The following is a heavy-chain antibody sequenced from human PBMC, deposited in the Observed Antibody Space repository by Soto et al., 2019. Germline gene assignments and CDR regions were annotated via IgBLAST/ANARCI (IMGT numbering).Heavy chain of an antibody. CDR2: ISGSGVNT. V-gene: IGHV3-23*01. CDR1: GFTFSTYA. J-gene: IGHJ4*02. Sequence: PGGSLRLSGEVSGFTFSTYAISWIRQAPWKGPEWVSAISGSGVNTYYADSVKGRFTISRDNSRNTLYLQMDSLRAEDTAIYYCAEDHRYCTSCNLYPRVGYWGQGTLVTVSS. D-gene: IGHD2-8*01. CDR3: AEDHRYCTSCNLYPRVGY.